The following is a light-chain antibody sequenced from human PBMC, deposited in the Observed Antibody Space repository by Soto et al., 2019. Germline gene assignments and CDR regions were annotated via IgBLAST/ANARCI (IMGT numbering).Light chain of an antibody. Sequence: DIVMTQSPLSLPVTPGEPASISCRSSQSLLHRDGYNYLDWYLQKPGQSPQLLIYMGSNRAFGVXDRXRGSGSRPDFTLKLSRVEAEDVGVYSCMQALQIPLTFGGGTQVEIK. V-gene: IGKV2-28*01. CDR3: MQALQIPLT. CDR2: MGS. J-gene: IGKJ4*01. CDR1: QSLLHRDGYNY.